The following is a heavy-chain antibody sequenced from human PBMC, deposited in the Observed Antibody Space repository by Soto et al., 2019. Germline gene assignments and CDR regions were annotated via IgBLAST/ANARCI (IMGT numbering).Heavy chain of an antibody. J-gene: IGHJ4*02. Sequence: SETLSLTCTVSGGSISSYYWSWIRQPPGKGLEWIGYIYYSGSTNYNPSLKSRVTISVDTSKNQFSLKLSSVTAADTAVYYCARDSSTTGSIYFDYWGQGTLVTVSS. D-gene: IGHD4-17*01. CDR3: ARDSSTTGSIYFDY. CDR1: GGSISSYY. V-gene: IGHV4-59*01. CDR2: IYYSGST.